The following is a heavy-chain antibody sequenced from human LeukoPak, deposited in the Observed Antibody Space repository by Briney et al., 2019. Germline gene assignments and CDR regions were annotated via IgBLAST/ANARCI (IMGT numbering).Heavy chain of an antibody. V-gene: IGHV3-33*08. CDR1: GFTVSSNY. CDR2: IWYDGSNK. D-gene: IGHD2-2*01. J-gene: IGHJ4*02. Sequence: PGGSLRLSCAASGFTVSSNYMSWVRQAPGKGLEWVAVIWYDGSNKYYADSVKGRFTISRDNSKNTLYLQMNSLRAEDTAVYYCARDQPDIVVVPAALTYYFDYWGQGTLVTVSS. CDR3: ARDQPDIVVVPAALTYYFDY.